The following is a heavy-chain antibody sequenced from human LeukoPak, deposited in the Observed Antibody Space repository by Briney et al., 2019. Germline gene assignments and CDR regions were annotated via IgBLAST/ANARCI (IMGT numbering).Heavy chain of an antibody. D-gene: IGHD6-19*01. V-gene: IGHV3-23*01. Sequence: GGSLRLSCAASGFTFSNYAMNWIRQAPGKGLEWVSHITGSGDNSYYTDSVKGWFTLSRDNSKNTLFLQMNSLRAEDTAVYYCTRDEGLVAGIWRALDIWGQGTMVTVSS. CDR2: ITGSGDNS. CDR1: GFTFSNYA. CDR3: TRDEGLVAGIWRALDI. J-gene: IGHJ3*02.